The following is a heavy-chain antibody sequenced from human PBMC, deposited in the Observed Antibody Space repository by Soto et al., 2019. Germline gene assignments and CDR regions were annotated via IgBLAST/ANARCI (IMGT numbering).Heavy chain of an antibody. CDR3: ARGYYEFWSGSLSGSRWFVP. Sequence: QVQLVQSGAEVKKPGASVKVSCKASGYTFTSYGISWVRQAPGQGLEWMGWISAYNGNTNYAQKLQGRVTMTTDTSTSPAYMGLSSLRSAATAVYSCARGYYEFWSGSLSGSRWFVPWDQGTLVTVSS. CDR1: GYTFTSYG. V-gene: IGHV1-18*01. J-gene: IGHJ5*02. D-gene: IGHD3-3*01. CDR2: ISAYNGNT.